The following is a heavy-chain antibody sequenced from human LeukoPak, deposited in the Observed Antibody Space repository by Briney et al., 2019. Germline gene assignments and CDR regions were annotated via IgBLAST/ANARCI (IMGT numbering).Heavy chain of an antibody. Sequence: GASVKVSCKTSGYTFIAYYLHWVRQAPGQGLEWMGWINPNSGGTNYAPTFQGRVTMTRDTSISTAYMELSRLTSDDTTIYYCATTLHIVVVTWHAFDIWGQGTMVTVSS. V-gene: IGHV1-2*02. CDR3: ATTLHIVVVTWHAFDI. J-gene: IGHJ3*02. D-gene: IGHD2-21*02. CDR1: GYTFIAYY. CDR2: INPNSGGT.